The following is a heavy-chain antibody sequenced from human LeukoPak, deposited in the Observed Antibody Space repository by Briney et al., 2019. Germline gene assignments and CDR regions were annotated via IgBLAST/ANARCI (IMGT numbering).Heavy chain of an antibody. V-gene: IGHV3-66*02. J-gene: IGHJ4*02. Sequence: GGSLRLSCAASGFTVSSNYMSWVRQAPGKGLEGVSVIYSGGNTYYADSVKGRFTISRDNSKNTLYLQMNSLKPEDTAVYYCARARYSSSSGDYFDYWGQGTLVTVSS. CDR1: GFTVSSNY. CDR3: ARARYSSSSGDYFDY. D-gene: IGHD6-6*01. CDR2: IYSGGNT.